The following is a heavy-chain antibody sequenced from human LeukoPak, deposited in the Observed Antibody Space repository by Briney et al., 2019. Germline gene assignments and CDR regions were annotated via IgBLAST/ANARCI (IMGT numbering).Heavy chain of an antibody. CDR1: GFMLSTKG. D-gene: IGHD1-26*01. J-gene: IGHJ4*02. V-gene: IGHV3-33*01. CDR3: ARDLSYGSLDF. CDR2: MWHDGSRG. Sequence: SLTLSCAASGFMLSTKGMHWDRQAPGKGLEWVEGMWHDGSRGDYADSVKGRFTISRDLSKNTLNLQMDSLRVDDPAMFYCARDLSYGSLDFRGQGTLVTDSS.